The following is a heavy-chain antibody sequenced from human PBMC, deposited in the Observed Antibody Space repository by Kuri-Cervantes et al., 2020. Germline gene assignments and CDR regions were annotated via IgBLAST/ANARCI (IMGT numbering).Heavy chain of an antibody. D-gene: IGHD3-10*01. Sequence: DYYMSWIRQPPGKGLEWIGYIYYSGSTYYNPSLKSRVTISVDTSKNQFSLKLSSVTAADTAVYYCASSPRGDNWFDPWGQGTLVTVSS. V-gene: IGHV4-30-4*08. J-gene: IGHJ5*02. CDR2: IYYSGST. CDR1: DYY. CDR3: ASSPRGDNWFDP.